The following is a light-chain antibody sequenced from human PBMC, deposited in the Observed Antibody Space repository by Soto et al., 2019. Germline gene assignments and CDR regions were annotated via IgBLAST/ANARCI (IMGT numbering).Light chain of an antibody. J-gene: IGLJ1*01. Sequence: QSVRTQPPSASESPGQRVTISCSGSSSNVGSNAVNWYQQLPGTAPTLLIYSNNERLSGVPDRFSGSKSGTSASLAISGLQSEDEADYYCATWDDSLNGYVFGTGTKVTVL. CDR3: ATWDDSLNGYV. CDR2: SNN. CDR1: SSNVGSNA. V-gene: IGLV1-44*01.